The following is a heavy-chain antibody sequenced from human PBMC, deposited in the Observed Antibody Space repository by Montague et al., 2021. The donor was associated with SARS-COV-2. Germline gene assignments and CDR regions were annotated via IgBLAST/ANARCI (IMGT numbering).Heavy chain of an antibody. CDR3: ARDPWHITIFGVVTRYGMDV. V-gene: IGHV4-61*01. Sequence: SETLSLTCTVSGGSVSSGSYYWSWIQQPPGKGLEWIGYIYYSGSTNYNPSLKSRVTISVDTSKNQFSLKLNSVTAADTAVYYCARDPWHITIFGVVTRYGMDVWGQGTTVTVSS. CDR1: GGSVSSGSYY. J-gene: IGHJ6*02. CDR2: IYYSGST. D-gene: IGHD3-3*01.